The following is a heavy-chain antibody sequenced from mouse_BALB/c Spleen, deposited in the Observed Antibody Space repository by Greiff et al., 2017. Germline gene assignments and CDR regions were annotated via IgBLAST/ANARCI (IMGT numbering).Heavy chain of an antibody. Sequence: EVMLVESGGGLVQPGGSRKLSCAASGFTFSSFGMHWVRQAPGKGLEWVAYISSGSSTIDYADTVKGRFTISRDNPKNTLFLQMTSLRSEDTAMYYCARSRLSTVVADWGQGTTLTVSS. J-gene: IGHJ2*01. CDR1: GFTFSSFG. D-gene: IGHD1-1*01. V-gene: IGHV5-17*02. CDR2: ISSGSSTI. CDR3: ARSRLSTVVAD.